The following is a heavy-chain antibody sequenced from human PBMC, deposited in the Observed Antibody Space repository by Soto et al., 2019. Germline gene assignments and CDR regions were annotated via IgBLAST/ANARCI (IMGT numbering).Heavy chain of an antibody. Sequence: QVQLVQSGAEVKKPGSSVKVSCKASGGTFSSYAISWVRQAPGQGLEWMGGIIPIFGTANYAQKFQGRVTITADEATSTAYMELSSVRSEDTAVYYCARGRGVELWYYFDYWGQGTLVTVSS. J-gene: IGHJ4*02. D-gene: IGHD5-18*01. CDR3: ARGRGVELWYYFDY. CDR1: GGTFSSYA. V-gene: IGHV1-69*01. CDR2: IIPIFGTA.